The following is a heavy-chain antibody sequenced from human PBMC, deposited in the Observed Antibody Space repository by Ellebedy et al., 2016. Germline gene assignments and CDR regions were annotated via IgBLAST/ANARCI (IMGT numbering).Heavy chain of an antibody. Sequence: GGSLRLSCAASGFTVSSNYMSWVRQAPGKGLEWVSVIYSGGSTYYADSVKGRFTISRDNSKNTLYLQMNSLRAEDTAVYYCARSTDGISLDYWGQGTLVTVSS. V-gene: IGHV3-53*01. CDR1: GFTVSSNY. CDR2: IYSGGST. D-gene: IGHD3-9*01. J-gene: IGHJ4*02. CDR3: ARSTDGISLDY.